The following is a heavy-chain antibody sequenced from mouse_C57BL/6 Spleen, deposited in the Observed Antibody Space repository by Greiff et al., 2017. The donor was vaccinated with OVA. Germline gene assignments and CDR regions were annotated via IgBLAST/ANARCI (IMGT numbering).Heavy chain of an antibody. CDR2: INPNNGGT. CDR1: GYTFTDYY. CDR3: ARGGSMVY. J-gene: IGHJ4*01. V-gene: IGHV1-26*01. Sequence: EVQLQQSGPELVKPGASVKISCKASGYTFTDYYMNWVKQSHGKSLEWIGDINPNNGGTSYNQKFKGKATLTVDKSSSTAYMELRSLTSEDSASYYCARGGSMVYWGQGTSVTVSS.